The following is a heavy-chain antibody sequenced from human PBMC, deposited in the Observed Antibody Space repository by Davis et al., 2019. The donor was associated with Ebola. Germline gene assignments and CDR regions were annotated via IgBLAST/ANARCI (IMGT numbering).Heavy chain of an antibody. CDR1: GDSVSSNSAA. J-gene: IGHJ4*01. CDR3: AASAGTVGKFDY. CDR2: TYYRSKWYN. V-gene: IGHV6-1*01. Sequence: SQTLSLTCAISGDSVSSNSAAWNWIRQSPSRGLEWLGRTYYRSKWYNDYAVSVKSRITINPDTSKNQFSLKLSSVTAADTAVYYCAASAGTVGKFDYWGQGTLVTVSS. D-gene: IGHD1-14*01.